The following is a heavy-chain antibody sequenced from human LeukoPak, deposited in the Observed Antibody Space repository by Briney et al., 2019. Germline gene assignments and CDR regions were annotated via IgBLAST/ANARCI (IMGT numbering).Heavy chain of an antibody. D-gene: IGHD1-20*01. CDR1: GYTLTELS. CDR2: FDPEDGET. J-gene: IGHJ4*02. CDR3: ATDNPDYNWDFDY. V-gene: IGHV1-24*01. Sequence: ASVKVSCKVSGYTLTELSMHWVRQAPGKGLEWMGGFDPEDGETIYAQKFQGRVTMTEDTSTDTAYMALSSLRSEDTAVYYCATDNPDYNWDFDYWGQGTLVTVSS.